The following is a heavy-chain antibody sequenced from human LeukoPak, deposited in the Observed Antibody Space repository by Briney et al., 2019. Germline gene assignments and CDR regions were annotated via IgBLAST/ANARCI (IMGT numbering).Heavy chain of an antibody. CDR2: ISAYNGNS. CDR3: AREVSSSWYLSMSHGTDFLWFDP. J-gene: IGHJ5*02. CDR1: GYTFTSYG. V-gene: IGHV1-18*01. Sequence: GASVKVSCKASGYTFTSYGISWVRQAPGQGLEWMGWISAYNGNSNYAQKLQGRVTRTTGTSTSTAYMELRSLRSDDTAVYYCAREVSSSWYLSMSHGTDFLWFDPWGQGTLVTVSS. D-gene: IGHD6-13*01.